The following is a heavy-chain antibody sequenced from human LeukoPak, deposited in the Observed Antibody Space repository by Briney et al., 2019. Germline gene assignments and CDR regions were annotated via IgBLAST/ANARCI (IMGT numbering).Heavy chain of an antibody. CDR2: ISYDGSNK. V-gene: IGHV3-30-3*01. J-gene: IGHJ4*02. CDR1: GFTFSSYA. CDR3: AKDDHRRWNKPAYDY. Sequence: PGGSLRLSCAASGFTFSSYAMHWVRQAPGKGLEWVAVISYDGSNKYYAESVKGRFTISRDNSKNTLYLQMNSLRAEDTAVYYCAKDDHRRWNKPAYDYWGQGTLVTVSS. D-gene: IGHD1/OR15-1a*01.